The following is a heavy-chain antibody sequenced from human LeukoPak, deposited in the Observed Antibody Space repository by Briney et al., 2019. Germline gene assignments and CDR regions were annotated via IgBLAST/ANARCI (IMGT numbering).Heavy chain of an antibody. V-gene: IGHV3-30*18. CDR1: GFTFSSYG. CDR2: ISYDGSNK. D-gene: IGHD2-15*01. CDR3: AKDLVVVPQGVFDY. J-gene: IGHJ4*02. Sequence: GGSLRLSCAASGFTFSSYGMHWVRQAPGKGLEWVAVISYDGSNKYYADSVKGRFTISRDNSKNTLYLQMNSLRAEDTAVYYCAKDLVVVPQGVFDYWGQGTLVTVSS.